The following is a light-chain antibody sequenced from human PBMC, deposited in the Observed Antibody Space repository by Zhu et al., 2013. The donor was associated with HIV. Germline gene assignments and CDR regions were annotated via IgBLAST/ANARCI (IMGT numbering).Light chain of an antibody. J-gene: IGLJ3*02. Sequence: QSALTQPASVSGSPGQSITISCTGTSSDIGDYKFVSWYQQHPGAAPKLLIYEVTTRSSGVPPRFSGSKTGNTASLTISGLQTEDEADYFCSSNISTTLVVFGGGTRLTVL. CDR2: EVT. V-gene: IGLV2-14*01. CDR3: SSNISTTLVV. CDR1: SSDIGDYKF.